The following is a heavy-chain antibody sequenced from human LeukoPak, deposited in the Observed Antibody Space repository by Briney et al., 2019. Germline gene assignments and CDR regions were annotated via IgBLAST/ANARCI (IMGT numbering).Heavy chain of an antibody. CDR3: ARRGLVVIPV. CDR1: GGSVGSSDSY. J-gene: IGHJ4*02. CDR2: IYYGGTT. V-gene: IGHV4-39*01. Sequence: SETLSLTCTVSGGSVGSSDSYWVWVRQPPGKGLEWVGSIYYGGTTHYSPSLKSRLTISADTSRNQFSLSLTSVTAADTAVYFCARRGLVVIPVWGQGTLVAVSS. D-gene: IGHD2-21*01.